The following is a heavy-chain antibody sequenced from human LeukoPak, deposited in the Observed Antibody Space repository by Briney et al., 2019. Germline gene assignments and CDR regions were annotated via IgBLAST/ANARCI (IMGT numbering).Heavy chain of an antibody. D-gene: IGHD2-2*01. Sequence: GASVKVSCKASGYTFTSYGISWVRQAPGQGLEWMGWISAYNGNTNYAQKLQGRVTMTTDTSTSTAYMELRSLRSDDTAVYYCARAKEGYCSSTSCSRGDNWFDPWGQGTPVTVSS. V-gene: IGHV1-18*01. CDR3: ARAKEGYCSSTSCSRGDNWFDP. CDR1: GYTFTSYG. CDR2: ISAYNGNT. J-gene: IGHJ5*02.